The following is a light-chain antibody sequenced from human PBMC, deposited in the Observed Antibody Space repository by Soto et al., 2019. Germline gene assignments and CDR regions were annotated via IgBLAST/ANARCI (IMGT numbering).Light chain of an antibody. CDR3: QQYESYSLT. Sequence: DIQMTQSPSILSASVGDRVTITCRASHSIRDCLAWYQQKPGEAPQLLIFDASNLESGVPSRFSGSGSGTEINLTHSNLKPDDFATYYCQQYESYSLTFGGGTKVEIK. CDR1: HSIRDC. J-gene: IGKJ4*01. CDR2: DAS. V-gene: IGKV1-5*01.